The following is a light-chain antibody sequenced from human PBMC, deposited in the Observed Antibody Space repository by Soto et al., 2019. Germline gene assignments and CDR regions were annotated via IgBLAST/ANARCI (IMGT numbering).Light chain of an antibody. V-gene: IGLV1-40*01. CDR1: SSNIGAGYD. J-gene: IGLJ1*01. CDR3: QSYDSSLSGYV. CDR2: ANS. Sequence: QSVLAQPPSVSEAPGQRVTISGTGSSSNIGAGYDVHWYQQLPGTAPKLFIYANSNRPSGVPDRFSGSKSGTSASLAITGLQAEDEADYYCQSYDSSLSGYVFGTGTKVTVL.